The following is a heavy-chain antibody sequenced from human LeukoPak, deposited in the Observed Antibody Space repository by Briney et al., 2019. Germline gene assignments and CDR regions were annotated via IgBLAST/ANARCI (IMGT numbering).Heavy chain of an antibody. CDR1: GGSISSYC. V-gene: IGHV4-59*01. CDR2: IYYSGST. Sequence: SETLSLTCTVSGGSISSYCWSWIRQPPGKGLEWIGYIYYSGSTNYNPSLKSRVTISVDTSKNQFSLKLSSVTAADTAVYYCAARGGGFDPWGQGTLVTVSS. CDR3: AARGGGFDP. J-gene: IGHJ5*02. D-gene: IGHD3-10*01.